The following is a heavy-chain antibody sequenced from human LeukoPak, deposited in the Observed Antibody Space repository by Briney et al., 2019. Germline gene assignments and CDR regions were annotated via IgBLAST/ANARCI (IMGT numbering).Heavy chain of an antibody. J-gene: IGHJ4*02. CDR2: ISAGGST. CDR3: AKRPAAVRGVIPYLDY. CDR1: GFIFSNYA. Sequence: PGGSLRLSCAASGFIFSNYAMSWVRQAPGKGLEWVSTISAGGSTYYADSVKGRFTISRDNSKNTLFLQMNSLRAEDTAIYYCAKRPAAVRGVIPYLDYWGQGTLVTVSS. V-gene: IGHV3-23*01. D-gene: IGHD3-10*02.